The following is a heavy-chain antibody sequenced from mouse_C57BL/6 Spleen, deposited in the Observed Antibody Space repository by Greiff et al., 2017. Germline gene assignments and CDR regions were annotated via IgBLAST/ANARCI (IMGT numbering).Heavy chain of an antibody. D-gene: IGHD2-4*01. Sequence: EVQLQQSGTVLARPGASVKMSCKTSGYTFTSYWMHWVKQRPGQGLEWIGAIYPGNSDTSYNQKFKGKAKLTAVTSASTAYMELSSLTNEDSAVYYCTRHDYDGDYFDYWGQGTTLTVSS. CDR3: TRHDYDGDYFDY. V-gene: IGHV1-5*01. CDR2: IYPGNSDT. CDR1: GYTFTSYW. J-gene: IGHJ2*01.